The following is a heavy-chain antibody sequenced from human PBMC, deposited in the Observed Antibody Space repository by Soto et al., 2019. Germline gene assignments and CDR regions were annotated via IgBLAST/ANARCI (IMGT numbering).Heavy chain of an antibody. V-gene: IGHV4-31*03. J-gene: IGHJ1*01. CDR1: GGSISSGGYY. Sequence: QVQLQESGPGLVKPSQTLSLTCTVSGGSISSGGYYWNWIRQHPGKGLEWIGYIYYSGSTYYNPSLKSRVTISVDTSKNQFSLKLSSVTAADTAVYYCAGARYYYDSSGYYYVEYFQHWGQGTLVTVSS. CDR2: IYYSGST. CDR3: AGARYYYDSSGYYYVEYFQH. D-gene: IGHD3-22*01.